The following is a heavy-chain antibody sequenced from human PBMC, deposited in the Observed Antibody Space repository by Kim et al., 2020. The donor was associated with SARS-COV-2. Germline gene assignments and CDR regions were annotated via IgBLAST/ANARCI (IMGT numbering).Heavy chain of an antibody. J-gene: IGHJ4*02. CDR2: IYSGGTT. CDR1: GFIVSSNY. V-gene: IGHV3-66*01. D-gene: IGHD3-3*01. Sequence: GGSLRHSCAASGFIVSSNYMTWVRQTPGKGLEWVSVIYSGGTTHYADSVKGRFTISRDISRNTVYLQLNSLRAADTAVYYCARAFFSGEEYWGQGTPVTVSP. CDR3: ARAFFSGEEY.